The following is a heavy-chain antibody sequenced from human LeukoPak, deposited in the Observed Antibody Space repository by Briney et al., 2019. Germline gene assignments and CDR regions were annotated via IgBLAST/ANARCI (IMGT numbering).Heavy chain of an antibody. V-gene: IGHV4-59*01. D-gene: IGHD3-3*01. CDR3: AREGGYYQDSWYFDL. Sequence: SETLSLTCTVSGGSISSYYWSWIRQPPGKGLEWIGYIYYSGSTNYNPSLKSRVTISVDTSKNQFSQKLSSVTAADTAVYYCAREGGYYQDSWYFDLWGRGTLVTVSS. J-gene: IGHJ2*01. CDR2: IYYSGST. CDR1: GGSISSYY.